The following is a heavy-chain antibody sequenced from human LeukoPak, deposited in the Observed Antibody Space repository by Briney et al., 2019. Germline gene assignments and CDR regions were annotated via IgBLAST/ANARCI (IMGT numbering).Heavy chain of an antibody. V-gene: IGHV4-61*08. CDR2: IYYSGST. Sequence: SETLSLTCTVSGGSISSGGYYWSWIRQHPGKGLEWIGYIYYSGSTNYNPSLKSRVTISLDTSKNQFSLKLSSVTAADTAVYYCARDIVGGWGLQLDWYFDLWGRGTLVTVSS. CDR3: ARDIVGGWGLQLDWYFDL. CDR1: GGSISSGGYY. J-gene: IGHJ2*01. D-gene: IGHD2-21*01.